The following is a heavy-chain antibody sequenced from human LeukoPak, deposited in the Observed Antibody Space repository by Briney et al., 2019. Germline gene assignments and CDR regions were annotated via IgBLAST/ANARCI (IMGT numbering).Heavy chain of an antibody. D-gene: IGHD6-6*01. Sequence: SETLSLTCTVSGGSISSSSYYWGWIRQPPGKGLEWIGSVYYSVSTNYNPSLKSRVTISVDTSKNQFSLNLSSVTAADTAVYYCARHGWASIAARLDYWGQGTLVTVSS. J-gene: IGHJ4*02. V-gene: IGHV4-39*01. CDR2: VYYSVST. CDR1: GGSISSSSYY. CDR3: ARHGWASIAARLDY.